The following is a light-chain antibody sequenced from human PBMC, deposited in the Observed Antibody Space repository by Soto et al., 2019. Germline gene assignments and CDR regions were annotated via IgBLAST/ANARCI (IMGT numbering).Light chain of an antibody. Sequence: EIVFTHSPATLSLSPGESATLSCRASRSVSNYLAWYQQKPGQAPRLLIYDASSRPTDIPARFSGSGSGTDFTLTISSLEPEDFALYYCQQRSNWPITFGQGTRLEI. CDR2: DAS. V-gene: IGKV3-11*01. J-gene: IGKJ5*01. CDR3: QQRSNWPIT. CDR1: RSVSNY.